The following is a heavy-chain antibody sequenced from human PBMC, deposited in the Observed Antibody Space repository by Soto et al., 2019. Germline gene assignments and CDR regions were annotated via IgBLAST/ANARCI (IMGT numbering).Heavy chain of an antibody. CDR3: ARGGNWFDT. CDR2: ISISSSYI. V-gene: IGHV3-21*01. CDR1: GFIFTTYS. Sequence: EVQLVDSGGGLVKPWGSLSLSCTASGFIFTTYSMNWVRQTPGKGLEWVSFISISSSYIYYADSVKGRFTISRDNAKNSLYLQMSSLRAEDTAMYYCARGGNWFDTWGQGTLVTVSS. J-gene: IGHJ5*02.